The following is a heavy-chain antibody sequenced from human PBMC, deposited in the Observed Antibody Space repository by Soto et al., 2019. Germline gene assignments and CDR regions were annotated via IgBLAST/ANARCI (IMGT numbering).Heavy chain of an antibody. J-gene: IGHJ3*02. CDR2: IKSKTDGGTT. CDR3: TASTRPPGIDAFDI. V-gene: IGHV3-15*01. CDR1: GFTFSNAW. Sequence: PGGSLRLSCAASGFTFSNAWMSWVRQAPGKGLEWVGRIKSKTDGGTTDYAAPVKGRFTISRDDSKNTLYLQMNSLKTEDTAVYYCTASTRPPGIDAFDIWGQGTMVTVSS. D-gene: IGHD2-2*01.